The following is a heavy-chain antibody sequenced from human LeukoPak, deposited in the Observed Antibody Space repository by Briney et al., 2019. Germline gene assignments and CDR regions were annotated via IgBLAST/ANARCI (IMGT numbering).Heavy chain of an antibody. Sequence: ASVKVSCKASGGTFITYVFSWVRQAPGQALEWMGGIIPISDSPHSAQRFQGRVTITADKSTSTVNMELRSLRSDDTALYYCGREPSESFIDYWGQGTLVTVSS. CDR3: GREPSESFIDY. D-gene: IGHD1-26*01. CDR1: GGTFITYV. V-gene: IGHV1-69*06. J-gene: IGHJ4*02. CDR2: IIPISDSP.